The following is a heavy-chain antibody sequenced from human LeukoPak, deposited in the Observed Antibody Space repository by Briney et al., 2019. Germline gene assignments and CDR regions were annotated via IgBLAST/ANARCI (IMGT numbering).Heavy chain of an antibody. J-gene: IGHJ5*02. D-gene: IGHD3-10*01. CDR1: GFTVSSNY. CDR3: ARGEDYYGSGSYWFDP. CDR2: IYSGRST. V-gene: IGHV3-53*01. Sequence: PGGSLRLSCAASGFTVSSNYMSWVRQAPGNWLEWVSVIYSGRSTSYADSVKGRFTIARANSKTTLYLQMNSLRAEDTDVYYCARGEDYYGSGSYWFDPWGQGTLVTVSS.